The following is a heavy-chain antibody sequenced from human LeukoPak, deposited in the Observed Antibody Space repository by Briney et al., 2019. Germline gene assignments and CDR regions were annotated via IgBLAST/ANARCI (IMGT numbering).Heavy chain of an antibody. D-gene: IGHD2-2*01. Sequence: SETLSLTCTVSGGSISSHYWSWIRQPPGKGLEWIGYIYYSGSTNYNPSLKSRVTISVDTSKNQFSLKLSSVTAADTAVYYRARDSYYCSSTSCYREYFDYWGQGTLVTVSS. J-gene: IGHJ4*02. CDR2: IYYSGST. CDR1: GGSISSHY. V-gene: IGHV4-59*11. CDR3: ARDSYYCSSTSCYREYFDY.